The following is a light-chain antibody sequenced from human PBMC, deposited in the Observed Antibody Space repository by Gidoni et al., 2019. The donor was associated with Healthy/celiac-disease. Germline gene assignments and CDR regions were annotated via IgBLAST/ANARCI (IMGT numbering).Light chain of an antibody. J-gene: IGLJ3*02. V-gene: IGLV1-36*01. CDR2: YDD. Sequence: HSALTHPPSVSEAPRPRVTISCSRSSSNIGNNAVNWYQQLPGKAPKLLIYYDDLLPSGVSDRFSGSKSGTSASLAISGLQSEDEADYYCAAWDDSLNVWVFGGGTKLTVL. CDR3: AAWDDSLNVWV. CDR1: SSNIGNNA.